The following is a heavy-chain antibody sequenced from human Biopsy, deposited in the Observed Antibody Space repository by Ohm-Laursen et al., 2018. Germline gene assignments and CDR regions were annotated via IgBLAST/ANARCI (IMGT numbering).Heavy chain of an antibody. J-gene: IGHJ4*02. Sequence: SETLSLTCAVYNVSFSSFYWSWIRQPPGKGLEWIGEISHTGSTNYNPPLKSRVFMSVDTSRSQFSLKLSSVTAADTAVYYCVRGGSGSFPFDYWGPGTLVTVSS. CDR2: ISHTGST. CDR1: NVSFSSFY. V-gene: IGHV4-34*01. D-gene: IGHD3-10*01. CDR3: VRGGSGSFPFDY.